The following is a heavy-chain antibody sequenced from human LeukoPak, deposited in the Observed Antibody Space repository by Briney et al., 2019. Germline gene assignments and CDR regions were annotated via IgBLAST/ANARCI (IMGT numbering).Heavy chain of an antibody. CDR2: MNPNSGNT. Sequence: ASVKVSCKASGYTFTSYDINWVRQATGQGLEWMGWMNPNSGNTGYAQKFQGRVTMTRNTSISTAYMELSSLRSEDTAVYYYARVLRYYDSTGHYPMGYWGQGTLVTVSS. D-gene: IGHD3-22*01. CDR3: ARVLRYYDSTGHYPMGY. J-gene: IGHJ4*02. V-gene: IGHV1-8*01. CDR1: GYTFTSYD.